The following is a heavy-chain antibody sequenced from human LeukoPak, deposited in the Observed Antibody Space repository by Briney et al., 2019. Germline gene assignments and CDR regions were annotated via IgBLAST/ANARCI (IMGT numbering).Heavy chain of an antibody. CDR3: ARERYSSSWYIDY. J-gene: IGHJ4*02. D-gene: IGHD6-13*01. V-gene: IGHV4-59*01. CDR2: ILYSGST. CDR1: GGSISSDY. Sequence: SETLSLTCTVSGGSISSDYWCWIRQPPGEGLEWIGYILYSGSTNYNPSLKSRVTISVDTSKNQFSLKLSSVTAADTAVYYCARERYSSSWYIDYWGQGTLVTVSS.